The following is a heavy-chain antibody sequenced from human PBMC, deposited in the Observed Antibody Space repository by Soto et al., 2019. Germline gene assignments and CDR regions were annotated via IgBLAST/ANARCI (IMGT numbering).Heavy chain of an antibody. J-gene: IGHJ6*02. Sequence: QVQLVESGGGVVQPGRSLRLSCAASGFTFSSYGMHWVRQAPGKGLEWVAVIWYDGSNKYYADSVKGRFTISRDNSKNTLYLQMNSLRAADTAVYYCARNGNYAYYYYGMDVWGQGTTVTVTS. D-gene: IGHD1-7*01. CDR2: IWYDGSNK. CDR1: GFTFSSYG. CDR3: ARNGNYAYYYYGMDV. V-gene: IGHV3-33*01.